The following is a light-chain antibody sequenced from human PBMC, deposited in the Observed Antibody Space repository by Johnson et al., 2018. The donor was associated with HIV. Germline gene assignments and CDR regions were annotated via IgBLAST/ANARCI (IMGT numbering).Light chain of an antibody. V-gene: IGLV1-51*01. J-gene: IGLJ1*01. Sequence: QSVLTQPPSVSAAPGQTVNISCSGNVSNIESYFVSWYQQLPGAAPKLLIYDNHKRPSGIPDRFSGSKSGTSATLVITGLQTGDEADYYCGTWDSSLRTGFFGTGTKVTVL. CDR1: VSNIESYF. CDR3: GTWDSSLRTGF. CDR2: DNH.